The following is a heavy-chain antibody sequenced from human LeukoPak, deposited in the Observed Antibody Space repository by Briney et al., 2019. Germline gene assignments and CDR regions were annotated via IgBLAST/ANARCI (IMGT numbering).Heavy chain of an antibody. CDR3: ARRGLRYFDWPAPGTGWFDP. Sequence: PSETLSLTCTVSGGSISSHYWSWIRQPPGKGLEWIGYIYYSGSTNYNPSLKSRVTISVDTSKNQFSLKLSSVTAADTAVYYCARRGLRYFDWPAPGTGWFDPWGQGTLVTVSS. J-gene: IGHJ5*02. D-gene: IGHD3-9*01. V-gene: IGHV4-59*11. CDR2: IYYSGST. CDR1: GGSISSHY.